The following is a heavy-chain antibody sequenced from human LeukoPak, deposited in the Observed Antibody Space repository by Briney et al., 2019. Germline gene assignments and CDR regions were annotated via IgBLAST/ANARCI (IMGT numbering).Heavy chain of an antibody. CDR1: GGSISSSSYY. Sequence: SETLSLTCTVSGGSISSSSYYWSWIRQPPGKGLEWIGEINHSGSTNYNPSLKSRVTISVDTSKNQFSLKLSSVTAADTAVYYCARLGPSSSWYARDYWGQGTLVTVSS. J-gene: IGHJ4*02. CDR2: INHSGST. V-gene: IGHV4-39*07. CDR3: ARLGPSSSWYARDY. D-gene: IGHD6-13*01.